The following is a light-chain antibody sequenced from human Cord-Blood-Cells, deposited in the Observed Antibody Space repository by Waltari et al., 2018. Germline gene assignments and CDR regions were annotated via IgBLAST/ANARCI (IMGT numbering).Light chain of an antibody. Sequence: IAMTQSAATLSVCPGDRVTPSCRARRSVSSNLAWYQQKPGKAPRILLYGASTRATGMPARFSGSGSGTDFTLTISSLQSEDFAAYYCQQYNNWPPWTSGQGTKVEIK. CDR3: QQYNNWPPWT. CDR1: RSVSSN. V-gene: IGKV3-15*01. J-gene: IGKJ1*01. CDR2: GAS.